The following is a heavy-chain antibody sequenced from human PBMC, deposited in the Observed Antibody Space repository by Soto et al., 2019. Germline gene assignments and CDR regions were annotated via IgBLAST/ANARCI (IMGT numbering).Heavy chain of an antibody. J-gene: IGHJ1*01. D-gene: IGHD5-12*01. V-gene: IGHV3-33*01. CDR3: ARGAGGSWILGF. CDR2: IWYDGTKK. CDR1: GFTFSSSG. Sequence: QVHLVESGGGVVQPGRSLRLSCAASGFTFSSSGMHWVRQTPGKGLEWVALIWYDGTKKYYGDSVKGRFTISRDDSKNTVYLELNSLRVEDSAVYYCARGAGGSWILGFWGQGTLVTVSS.